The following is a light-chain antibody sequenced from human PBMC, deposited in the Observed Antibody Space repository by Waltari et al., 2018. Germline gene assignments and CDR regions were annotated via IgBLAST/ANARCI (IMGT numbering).Light chain of an antibody. J-gene: IGKJ2*03. V-gene: IGKV3-20*01. CDR2: GAS. CDR1: QSVSSSY. Sequence: EIVLTQSPGTLSLSPGEGATLSCRASQSVSSSYLAWYQQKPDQAPRLLIYGASNRATDIPDRFTGSGSGTDFTLTINRLEPEDFAVYYCQQYGNSRGSFGQGTKLEIK. CDR3: QQYGNSRGS.